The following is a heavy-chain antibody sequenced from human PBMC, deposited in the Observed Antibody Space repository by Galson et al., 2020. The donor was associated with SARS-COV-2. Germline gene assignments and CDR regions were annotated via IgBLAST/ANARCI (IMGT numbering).Heavy chain of an antibody. D-gene: IGHD1-26*01. CDR3: ARESRWELYFDH. CDR1: GGSISSGSYY. CDR2: IYTSGNT. V-gene: IGHV4-61*02. J-gene: IGHJ4*02. Sequence: SETLSLTCTVSGGSISSGSYYWSWIRQPAGKGLEWIGRIYTSGNTNYNPSLKSRVTISVDTSKNQFSLKLSSVTAADTAVYYCARESRWELYFDHWGQGTLVTVSS.